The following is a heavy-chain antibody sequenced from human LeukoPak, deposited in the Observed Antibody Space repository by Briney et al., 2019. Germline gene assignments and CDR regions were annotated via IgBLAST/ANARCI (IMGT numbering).Heavy chain of an antibody. CDR2: ITPSFGTA. CDR1: GGTFSSYA. CDR3: ARGPLGYCSSTSCPYYFDY. D-gene: IGHD2-2*01. V-gene: IGHV1-69*13. J-gene: IGHJ4*02. Sequence: GASVKVSCKASGGTFSSYAISWVRQAPGQGLEWMGWITPSFGTANYAQKFQGRVTITADESTSTAYMELSSLRSEDTAVYYCARGPLGYCSSTSCPYYFDYWGQGTLVTVSS.